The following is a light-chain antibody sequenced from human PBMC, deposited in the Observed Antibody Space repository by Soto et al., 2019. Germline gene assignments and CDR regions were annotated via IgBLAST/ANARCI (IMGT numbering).Light chain of an antibody. J-gene: IGKJ4*01. CDR3: QQYRHWPPLT. Sequence: EIVMTQSPATLSVSPGERATLSCRASQSVDSYLAWYQQKPGQPPRLLIYGASTRTTGIPARFSGSGSGTQFTLTISILQSEDFGVYYCQQYRHWPPLTFGGGTKVEIK. V-gene: IGKV3-15*01. CDR1: QSVDSY. CDR2: GAS.